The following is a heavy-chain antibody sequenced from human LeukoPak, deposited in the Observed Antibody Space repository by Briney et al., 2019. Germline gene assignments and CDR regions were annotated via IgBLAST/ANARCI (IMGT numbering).Heavy chain of an antibody. CDR3: ARDGYQPLDVTYFQH. Sequence: ASVKVSCKASGGTFSSYAISWVRQAPGQGLEWMGGIIPIFGTANYAQKFQGRVTMTTDTSTSTAYMELRSLRSDDTAVYYCARDGYQPLDVTYFQHWGQGTLVTVSS. V-gene: IGHV1-69*05. CDR1: GGTFSSYA. J-gene: IGHJ1*01. D-gene: IGHD2-2*01. CDR2: IIPIFGTA.